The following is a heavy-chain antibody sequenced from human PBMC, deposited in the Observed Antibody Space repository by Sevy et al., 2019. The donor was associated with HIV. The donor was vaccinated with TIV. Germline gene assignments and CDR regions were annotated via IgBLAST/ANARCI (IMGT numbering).Heavy chain of an antibody. J-gene: IGHJ6*02. CDR3: TTEESWFGVGTHYSGLDV. V-gene: IGHV3-15*01. D-gene: IGHD3-10*01. CDR1: KLTFTNAW. CDR2: IKSKTDGGTT. Sequence: GGSLRLSCAASKLTFTNAWMNWVRQAPGKGLEWVGRIKSKTDGGTTDYAAPVKGRFTISRDDSKNTLYLQMNSLKTEDTAVYYCTTEESWFGVGTHYSGLDVWGQWTTVTVSS.